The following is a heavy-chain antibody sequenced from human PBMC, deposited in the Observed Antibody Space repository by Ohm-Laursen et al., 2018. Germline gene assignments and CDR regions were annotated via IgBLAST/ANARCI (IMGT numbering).Heavy chain of an antibody. CDR2: IYSSGST. CDR1: GGSISSGGYY. V-gene: IGHV4-61*03. D-gene: IGHD6-13*01. CDR3: ARDLGSGIAAAGANWFDP. Sequence: SETLSLTCTVSGGSISSGGYYWSWIRQPPGKGLEWIGYIYSSGSTNYNPSLKSRVTISIDTSKNHFSLKLTSVTAEDTAVYYCARDLGSGIAAAGANWFDPWGQGTLVTVSS. J-gene: IGHJ5*02.